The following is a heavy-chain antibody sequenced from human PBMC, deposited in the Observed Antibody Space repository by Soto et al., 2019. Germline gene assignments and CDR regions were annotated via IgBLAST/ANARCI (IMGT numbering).Heavy chain of an antibody. J-gene: IGHJ5*02. CDR2: INAGNGNT. Sequence: QVQLVQSGAEVKKPGASVKVSCKASGYTFTSYAMHWVRQAPGQRLEWMGWINAGNGNTKYSHKFQGRVTITRDTAASTAYMELSSLRSEDTAVYYCARGFSGCDADWFDPWGQGTLVTVSS. V-gene: IGHV1-3*01. CDR3: ARGFSGCDADWFDP. D-gene: IGHD2-21*02. CDR1: GYTFTSYA.